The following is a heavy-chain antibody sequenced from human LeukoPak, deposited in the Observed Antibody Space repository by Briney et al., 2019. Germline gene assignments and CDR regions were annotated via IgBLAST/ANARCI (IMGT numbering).Heavy chain of an antibody. CDR2: ISGSGGST. Sequence: GGSLRLSCAASGFTFSSYAMSWVRQAPGKGLEWVSAISGSGGSTYYADSVKGRFTISRDNSKNTLYLQMNSLRAEDTAVYYCAKDLREGYYDSSGYGYFDYWGQGILVTVSS. J-gene: IGHJ4*02. CDR1: GFTFSSYA. CDR3: AKDLREGYYDSSGYGYFDY. V-gene: IGHV3-23*01. D-gene: IGHD3-22*01.